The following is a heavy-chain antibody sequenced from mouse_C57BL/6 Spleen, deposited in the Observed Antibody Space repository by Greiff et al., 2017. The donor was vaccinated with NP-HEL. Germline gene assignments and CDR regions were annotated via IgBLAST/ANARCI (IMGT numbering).Heavy chain of an antibody. J-gene: IGHJ4*01. D-gene: IGHD2-1*01. CDR3: ARGNYGAMDY. CDR2: IWGVGST. Sequence: VMLVESGPGLVAPSQSLSITCTVSGFSLTSYGVDWVRQSPGKGLEWLGVIWGVGSTNYNSALKSRLSISKDNSKSQVFLKMNSLQTDDTAMYYCARGNYGAMDYWGQGTSVTVSS. V-gene: IGHV2-6*01. CDR1: GFSLTSYG.